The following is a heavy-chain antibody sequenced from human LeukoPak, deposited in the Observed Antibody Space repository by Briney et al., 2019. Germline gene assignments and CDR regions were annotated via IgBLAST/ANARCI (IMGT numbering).Heavy chain of an antibody. J-gene: IGHJ5*02. CDR3: ARVSSGGSFNWFDP. CDR2: IYYSGST. CDR1: GGSISSYY. D-gene: IGHD2-15*01. Sequence: SETLSLTCTVSGGSISSYYWSWIRQPPGKGLEWIGYIYYSGSTNYNPSLKSRVTISVDTSKNQFSLKLSSVTAADTAVYYCARVSSGGSFNWFDPWGQGTLVTVSS. V-gene: IGHV4-59*01.